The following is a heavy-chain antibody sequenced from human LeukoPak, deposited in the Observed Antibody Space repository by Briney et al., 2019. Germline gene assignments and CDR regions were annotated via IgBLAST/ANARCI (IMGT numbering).Heavy chain of an antibody. V-gene: IGHV3-23*01. CDR2: LSGPSDST. Sequence: PGGSLRLSCAASGFIFSNYAMSWVRQAPGGGLEWVSALSGPSDSTYYADSVKGRFTISRDNSNNTLYLQMNSLRVEDTAVYYCARGGVYSGSYLGDWGQGTLVTVSS. J-gene: IGHJ4*02. CDR3: ARGGVYSGSYLGD. CDR1: GFIFSNYA. D-gene: IGHD1-26*01.